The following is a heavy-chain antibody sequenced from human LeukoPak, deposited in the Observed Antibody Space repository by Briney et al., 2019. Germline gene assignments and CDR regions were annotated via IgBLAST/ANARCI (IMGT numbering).Heavy chain of an antibody. V-gene: IGHV3-30-3*01. CDR2: ISYDGSNK. Sequence: GGSLRLSCAASGFTFSSYAMHWVRQAPGKGLEWVAVISYDGSNKYYADSVKGRFTISRDNAKNSLYLQMNSLRAEDTAVYYCARTRSSGWSRFDYWGQGTLVTVSS. CDR3: ARTRSSGWSRFDY. D-gene: IGHD6-19*01. CDR1: GFTFSSYA. J-gene: IGHJ4*02.